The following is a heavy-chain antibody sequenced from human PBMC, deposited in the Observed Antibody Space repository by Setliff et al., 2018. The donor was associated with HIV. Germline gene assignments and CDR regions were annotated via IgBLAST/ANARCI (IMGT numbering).Heavy chain of an antibody. CDR1: GFTFGSYA. J-gene: IGHJ4*02. V-gene: IGHV3-23*01. D-gene: IGHD4-4*01. Sequence: AGGSLRLSCAPSGFTFGSYAMSWVRQAPGKGLEWVSVISGSGDSTFYADSLKGRFTISRDNSNNTVYLQMNSLRAEDTAMYYCAKTQTVITVYGPFDSWGQGTPVTVSS. CDR3: AKTQTVITVYGPFDS. CDR2: ISGSGDST.